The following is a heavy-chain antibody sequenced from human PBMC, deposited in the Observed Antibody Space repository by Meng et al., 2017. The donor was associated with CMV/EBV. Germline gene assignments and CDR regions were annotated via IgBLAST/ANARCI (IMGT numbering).Heavy chain of an antibody. CDR3: ARGVVTMIVVYDP. Sequence: HLQLQESGLGLVKPSETLSLTCTVFGGSSSSSSYDGGWIRQPPGKGLEWIGSIYYSGSTYYNPSLKSRVTISVDTSKNQFSLKLSSVTAADTAVYYCARGVVTMIVVYDPWGQGTLVTASS. V-gene: IGHV4-39*07. CDR2: IYYSGST. J-gene: IGHJ5*02. CDR1: GGSSSSSSYD. D-gene: IGHD3-22*01.